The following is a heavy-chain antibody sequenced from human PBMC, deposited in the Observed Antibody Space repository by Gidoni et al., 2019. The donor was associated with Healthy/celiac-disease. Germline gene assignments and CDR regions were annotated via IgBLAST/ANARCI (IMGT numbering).Heavy chain of an antibody. V-gene: IGHV1-2*02. J-gene: IGHJ5*02. Sequence: QVQLVQPGAEVKKPGASVKVSCKASGYTLTGYYKHWVRQAPGHGLVLMGWINPNSGGTNYAQKFQGRVTMARDTSISTAYMELSRLRSDDTAVYYCARGPWGSGWFDPWGQGTLVTVSS. CDR2: INPNSGGT. D-gene: IGHD3-16*01. CDR1: GYTLTGYY. CDR3: ARGPWGSGWFDP.